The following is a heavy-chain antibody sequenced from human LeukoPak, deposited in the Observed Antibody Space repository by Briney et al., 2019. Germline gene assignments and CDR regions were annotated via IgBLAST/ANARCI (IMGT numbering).Heavy chain of an antibody. V-gene: IGHV3-21*01. CDR3: ARDSYSGGYGAYYYYYMDV. J-gene: IGHJ6*03. Sequence: GGSLRLSCAASGFTFSSYSMNWVRQAPGKGLEWVSSISSSSSYIYYADSVKGRFTISRDIAENSLYLQMNSLRDEDTAVYYCARDSYSGGYGAYYYYYMDVWGKGTTVTVSS. CDR2: ISSSSSYI. CDR1: GFTFSSYS. D-gene: IGHD6-19*01.